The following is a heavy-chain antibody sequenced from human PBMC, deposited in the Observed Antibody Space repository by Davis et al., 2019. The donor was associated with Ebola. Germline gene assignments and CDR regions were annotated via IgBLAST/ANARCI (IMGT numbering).Heavy chain of an antibody. CDR3: AASGVSKWLLSYYYYGMDV. Sequence: SETLSLTCTVSGGSVSSGSYYWSWIRQPPGKGLEWIGYIYYSGSTTYNPSLKSRVTISVHTSKNQFSLKLSSLTAADTAVYYWAASGVSKWLLSYYYYGMDVWGQGTTVTVAS. CDR1: GGSVSSGSYY. D-gene: IGHD3-3*01. V-gene: IGHV4-61*01. J-gene: IGHJ6*02. CDR2: IYYSGST.